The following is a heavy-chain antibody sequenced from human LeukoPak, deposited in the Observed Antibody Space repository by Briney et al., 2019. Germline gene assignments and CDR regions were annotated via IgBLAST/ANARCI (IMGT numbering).Heavy chain of an antibody. D-gene: IGHD6-13*01. V-gene: IGHV1-2*02. CDR1: GYIFIDYQ. CDR3: ARDKLAAADAFDI. Sequence: ASVKVSCKTSGYIFIDYQLNWVRQAPGQGLEWMGWINPNSGGTNYAQKFQGRVTMTRDTSISTAYMELSRLRSDDTAVYYCARDKLAAADAFDIWGQGTMVTVSS. CDR2: INPNSGGT. J-gene: IGHJ3*02.